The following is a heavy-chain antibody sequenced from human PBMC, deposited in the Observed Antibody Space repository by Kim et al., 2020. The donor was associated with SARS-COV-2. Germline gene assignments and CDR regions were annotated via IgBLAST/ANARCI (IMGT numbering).Heavy chain of an antibody. J-gene: IGHJ4*02. CDR1: GGHINTSHYY. CDR3: ARRTEAGGYFDF. CDR2: IYHRGST. Sequence: SETLSLTCSVSGGHINTSHYYWAWIRQPPGKGLEWIGTIYHRGSTYYNPSLKSRVTISVDTSRNQFSLNLASVTAADAAVYYCARRTEAGGYFDFWGQGSRSPSP. D-gene: IGHD2-15*01. V-gene: IGHV4-39*01.